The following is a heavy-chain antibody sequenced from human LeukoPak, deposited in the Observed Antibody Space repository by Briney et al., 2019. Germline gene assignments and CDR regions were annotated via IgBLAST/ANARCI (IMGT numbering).Heavy chain of an antibody. CDR3: ATGSAAIHWPPFDY. J-gene: IGHJ4*02. CDR1: GFTFSNYW. D-gene: IGHD6-13*01. Sequence: PGGSLRLSCAASGFTFSNYWMSWVRQAPGKGLEWVANMKQDGSEIYYADSVKGRFTIARDNAKNSLYLQMNNLRAEDTAVYYCATGSAAIHWPPFDYWGQGTLVTVSS. V-gene: IGHV3-7*03. CDR2: MKQDGSEI.